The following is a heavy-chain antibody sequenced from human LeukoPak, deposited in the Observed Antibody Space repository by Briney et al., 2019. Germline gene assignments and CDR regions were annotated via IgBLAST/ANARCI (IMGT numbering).Heavy chain of an antibody. CDR1: GGSFSDYY. CDR2: INHDGNT. CDR3: ARGLVGDFWSGYYYYYYMDV. J-gene: IGHJ6*03. Sequence: SETLSLTCAVYGGSFSDYYWSWIRQPPGKGLEWIGEINHDGNTNYNPSLKSRVTISVDTSKNQFSLKVSSVTAADTAVYYCARGLVGDFWSGYYYYYYMDVWDKGTTVTVSS. D-gene: IGHD3-3*01. V-gene: IGHV4-34*01.